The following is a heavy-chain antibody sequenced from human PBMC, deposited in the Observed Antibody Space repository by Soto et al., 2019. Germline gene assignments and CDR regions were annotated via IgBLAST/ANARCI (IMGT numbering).Heavy chain of an antibody. CDR1: GYTLTELS. CDR2: FDPEDGET. Sequence: ASVKVSCKVSGYTLTELSMHWVRQAPGKGLEWMGGFDPEDGETIYAQKFQGRVTMTEDTSTDTAYMELSSLRSEDTAVYYCATGPTWGIAAAGIPWFDPWGQGTLVTAPQ. J-gene: IGHJ5*02. V-gene: IGHV1-24*01. D-gene: IGHD6-13*01. CDR3: ATGPTWGIAAAGIPWFDP.